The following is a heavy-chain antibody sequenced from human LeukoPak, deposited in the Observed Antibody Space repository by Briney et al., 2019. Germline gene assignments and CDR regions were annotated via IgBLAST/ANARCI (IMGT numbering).Heavy chain of an antibody. D-gene: IGHD3-16*01. V-gene: IGHV1-69*01. CDR1: GGTFSSYA. J-gene: IGHJ3*02. CDR3: ARGDVSDAFDI. CDR2: IIPIFGTA. Sequence: SVKLSCKASGGTFSSYAISWVRQAPGQGLEWMGGIIPIFGTANYAQKFQGRVTITAYESSSTAYMELSSLRSEDTAVYYCARGDVSDAFDIWGQGTMVTVSS.